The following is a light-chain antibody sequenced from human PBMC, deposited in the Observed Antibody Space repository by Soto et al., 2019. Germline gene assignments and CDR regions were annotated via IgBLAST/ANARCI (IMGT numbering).Light chain of an antibody. CDR2: ATS. CDR3: QHTFNSPPWT. Sequence: EIPLTQSPSSLAASVGDRLTLTCRASRNVSIYLNWYQHKPGKGPPLLIHATSNLQIGVPSRFSGSGSGTDFTLTISSLQSEDFASYFCQHTFNSPPWTFGQGTKVDIK. CDR1: RNVSIY. V-gene: IGKV1-39*01. J-gene: IGKJ1*01.